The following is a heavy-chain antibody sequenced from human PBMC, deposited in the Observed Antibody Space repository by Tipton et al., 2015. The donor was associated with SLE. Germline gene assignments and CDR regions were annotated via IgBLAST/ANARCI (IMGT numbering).Heavy chain of an antibody. V-gene: IGHV1-18*01. CDR2: IISYNGNT. CDR3: ARRNSSSWTFDY. J-gene: IGHJ4*02. D-gene: IGHD6-13*01. Sequence: QSGPEVKKPGATVKVSCTASGYSFTNYDISWVRQAPGQGLEWMGWIISYNGNTDYAQRLQGRVTMTTDTSTSTAYMEVRNLRSDDTAVYYCARRNSSSWTFDYWGQGTLVTVSS. CDR1: GYSFTNYD.